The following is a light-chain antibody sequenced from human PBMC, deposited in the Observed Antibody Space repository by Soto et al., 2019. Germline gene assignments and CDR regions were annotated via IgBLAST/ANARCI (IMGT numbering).Light chain of an antibody. Sequence: EIVLTQSPAVLSLSPGERATLSCRASQSVSSYLAWYQQKPGQAPRLLIYDASNRATGIPARFTGSGSGTDFTLTISSLEPEDFALYYCQQRSNLPPYTFGQGNKLEIK. CDR2: DAS. J-gene: IGKJ2*01. CDR1: QSVSSY. CDR3: QQRSNLPPYT. V-gene: IGKV3-11*01.